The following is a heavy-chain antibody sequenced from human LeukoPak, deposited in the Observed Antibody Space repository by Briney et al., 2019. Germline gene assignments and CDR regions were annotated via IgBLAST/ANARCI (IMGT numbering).Heavy chain of an antibody. CDR3: ARDYLAVANRPDY. Sequence: ASVKVSCKASGYTFTSYAMHWVRQAPGQRLEWMGWINAGNGNTKYSQKFQGRVTITRDTSASTAYMELSSLRSEDTAVYYCARDYLAVANRPDYWGQGTLVTVSS. D-gene: IGHD6-19*01. CDR2: INAGNGNT. V-gene: IGHV1-3*01. CDR1: GYTFTSYA. J-gene: IGHJ4*02.